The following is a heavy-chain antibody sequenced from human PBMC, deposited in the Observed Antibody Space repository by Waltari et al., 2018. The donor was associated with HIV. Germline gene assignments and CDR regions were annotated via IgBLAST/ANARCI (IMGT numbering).Heavy chain of an antibody. Sequence: QVQLVQSGAEEKKPGASVKVSCKTSGYGFTHFDINWVRQATGHGLEGRGWMNTKRGNTGNAQRFQGRVTMTSNTSISTAYMELSSLRAGDTAVYFCATSLSGYSYLNFWGQGTLSAVSS. CDR1: GYGFTHFD. CDR3: ATSLSGYSYLNF. V-gene: IGHV1-8*02. J-gene: IGHJ4*02. D-gene: IGHD3-22*01. CDR2: MNTKRGNT.